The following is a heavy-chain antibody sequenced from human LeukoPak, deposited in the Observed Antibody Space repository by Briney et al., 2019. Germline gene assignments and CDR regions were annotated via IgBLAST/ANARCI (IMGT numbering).Heavy chain of an antibody. CDR1: GFTFSSYA. CDR2: INSDGSSA. Sequence: GGSLRLSCAASGFTFSSYAMMWVRQAPGKGLVWVSHINSDGSSATYADSVKGRLTISRDNAKNTVYLQMNSLRAEDTAVYYCARGGVGCFDYWGQGALVTVSS. J-gene: IGHJ4*02. V-gene: IGHV3-74*01. D-gene: IGHD6-19*01. CDR3: ARGGVGCFDY.